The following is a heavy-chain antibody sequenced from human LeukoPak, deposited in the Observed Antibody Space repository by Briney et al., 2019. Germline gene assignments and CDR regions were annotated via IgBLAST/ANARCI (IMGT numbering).Heavy chain of an antibody. CDR1: GYSISSGYY. Sequence: SETLSLTCTVSGYSISSGYYWGWIRQPPGKGLEWIGSIYHSGSTYYNPSLKSRVTISVDTSKNQFSLKLSSVTAADTAVYYCARDPIAVTGPQQSNDAFDIWGQGTMVTVSS. J-gene: IGHJ3*02. CDR2: IYHSGST. D-gene: IGHD6-19*01. V-gene: IGHV4-38-2*02. CDR3: ARDPIAVTGPQQSNDAFDI.